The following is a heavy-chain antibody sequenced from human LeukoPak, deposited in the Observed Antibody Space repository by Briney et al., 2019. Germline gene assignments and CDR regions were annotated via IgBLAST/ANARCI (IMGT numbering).Heavy chain of an antibody. CDR3: AKALLPGAKTTVTDY. J-gene: IGHJ4*02. D-gene: IGHD4-17*01. CDR2: ISGSGGST. Sequence: GGSLRLSCAASGFTFSSYAMSWVRQAPGKGLEWVSAISGSGGSTYYADSVKGRFTISRDNSKNTQYLQMTSLRAEDTAVYYCAKALLPGAKTTVTDYWGQGTLVTVSS. V-gene: IGHV3-23*01. CDR1: GFTFSSYA.